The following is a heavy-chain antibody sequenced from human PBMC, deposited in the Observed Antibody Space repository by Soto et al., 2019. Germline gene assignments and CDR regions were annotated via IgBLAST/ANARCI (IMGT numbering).Heavy chain of an antibody. CDR3: TRSMPGTTSSDY. CDR1: GFTFSDYY. Sequence: EVQLVESGGGLVQPGGSLRLSCAGSGFTFSDYYIDWVRQAPGKGLEWVGRSRDKGNSYSTDYAASVKGRFTVSRDASKNSLYLQMNSLKTADTALYYCTRSMPGTTSSDYWGQGTLVTVSS. CDR2: SRDKGNSYST. V-gene: IGHV3-72*01. J-gene: IGHJ4*02. D-gene: IGHD1-7*01.